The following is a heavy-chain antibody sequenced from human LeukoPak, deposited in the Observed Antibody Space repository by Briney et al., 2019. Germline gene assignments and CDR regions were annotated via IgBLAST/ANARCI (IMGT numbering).Heavy chain of an antibody. D-gene: IGHD6-13*01. CDR3: AKGLPGYSNPWNDH. CDR2: INSDGRLP. CDR1: GFTFSRYW. Sequence: GGSLRLSCAASGFTFSRYWMHWVRQAPGKGLVWVSRINSDGRLPSDAASWKGRFTTYTDNAKNTIFQQTSSLGIEDPAIYYCAKGLPGYSNPWNDHSGEGTLVTVSS. J-gene: IGHJ5*02. V-gene: IGHV3-74*01.